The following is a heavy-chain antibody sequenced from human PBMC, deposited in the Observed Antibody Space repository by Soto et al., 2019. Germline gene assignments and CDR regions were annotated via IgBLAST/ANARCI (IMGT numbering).Heavy chain of an antibody. V-gene: IGHV3-23*01. Sequence: GSLRLSCAASGFTFSSYAMSWVRQAPGKGLEWVSAISGSGGSTYYADSVKGRFTISRDNSKNTLYLQMNSLRAEDTAVYYCANPYSSGQGYYYYGMDVWGQGTTVTVSS. D-gene: IGHD6-19*01. CDR2: ISGSGGST. CDR3: ANPYSSGQGYYYYGMDV. J-gene: IGHJ6*02. CDR1: GFTFSSYA.